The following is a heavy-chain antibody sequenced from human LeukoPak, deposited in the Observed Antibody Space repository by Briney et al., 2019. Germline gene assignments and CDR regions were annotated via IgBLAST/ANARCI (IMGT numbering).Heavy chain of an antibody. CDR1: GGSVRDNY. CDR3: ARHGKMRQWLVRVSYYGMDV. CDR2: IYYSGST. V-gene: IGHV4-59*08. Sequence: SETLSLTCTVSGGSVRDNYWSWIRQPPGKGLEWIGYIYYSGSTNYNPSLKSRVTISVDTSKNQFSLKLSSVTAADTAVYYCARHGKMRQWLVRVSYYGMDVWGQGTTVTVSS. D-gene: IGHD6-19*01. J-gene: IGHJ6*02.